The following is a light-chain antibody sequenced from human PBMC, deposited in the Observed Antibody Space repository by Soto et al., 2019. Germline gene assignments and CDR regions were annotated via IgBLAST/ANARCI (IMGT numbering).Light chain of an antibody. Sequence: DIQMTQSPSSLSASVGDRVTITCRSSQSIISYLNWYQQKARKAPQLLIYAASTLQSGVPARFSGSGSGTDFTLTISSLQPEDSAIYYCQQSYSGPRTFGQGTKLEIK. CDR1: QSIISY. J-gene: IGKJ2*01. V-gene: IGKV1-39*01. CDR3: QQSYSGPRT. CDR2: AAS.